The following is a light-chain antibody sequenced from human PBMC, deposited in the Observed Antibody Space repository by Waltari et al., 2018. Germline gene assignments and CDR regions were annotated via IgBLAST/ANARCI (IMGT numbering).Light chain of an antibody. V-gene: IGLV2-11*01. CDR2: DVS. CDR3: SSYVGSQTVV. CDR1: SGDVGGYNY. J-gene: IGLJ2*01. Sequence: QSALTQPRSVSGSPGQSVTISCTGTSGDVGGYNYVSRYQQHPGKAPKLMIYDVSERPSGVPDRSSGSKSGNTASLTISGLQADDEADYYCSSYVGSQTVVFGGGTKLTVL.